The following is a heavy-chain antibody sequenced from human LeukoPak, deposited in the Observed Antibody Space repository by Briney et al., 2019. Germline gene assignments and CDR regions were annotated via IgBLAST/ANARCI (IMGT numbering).Heavy chain of an antibody. D-gene: IGHD6-19*01. V-gene: IGHV3-30*18. J-gene: IGHJ4*02. Sequence: GGSLRLSCAVSGFTFSNYAMHWVRQAPGKGLEWVAVISHDGSEKYYADSVKGRFTISRDNSNNTLYLQMNSLRAEDTAVYYCAKGSSRYTSGQQDYWGQGTLVTVSS. CDR2: ISHDGSEK. CDR1: GFTFSNYA. CDR3: AKGSSRYTSGQQDY.